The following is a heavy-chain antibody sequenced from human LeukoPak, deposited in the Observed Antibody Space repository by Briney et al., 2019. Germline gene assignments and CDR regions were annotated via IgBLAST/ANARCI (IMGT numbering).Heavy chain of an antibody. D-gene: IGHD2-21*02. CDR1: GYTFITSG. Sequence: ASVRVSCKASGYTFITSGITWVRQAPGHGLKWMGWISPFNGKTRFAEEFQDRLTMTTDTPTRTAYMVLRSLRSDDTAVYYCVRDRDATPDDVRDYWGQGTLVTVSS. CDR3: VRDRDATPDDVRDY. J-gene: IGHJ4*02. V-gene: IGHV1-18*01. CDR2: ISPFNGKT.